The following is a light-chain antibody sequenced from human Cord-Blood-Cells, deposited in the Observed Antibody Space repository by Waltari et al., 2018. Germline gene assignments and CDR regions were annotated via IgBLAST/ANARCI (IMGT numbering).Light chain of an antibody. V-gene: IGLV3-25*03. CDR1: ALPKQY. CDR3: QSADSSGTYYV. J-gene: IGLJ1*01. Sequence: SYELTQPPSVSVSPGQTARITCSGDALPKQYAYWSQQKPGQAPVLVIYKDSERPSGIPERFSGSSSGTTVTLTISGVQAEDEADYYCQSADSSGTYYVFGTGTKVTVL. CDR2: KDS.